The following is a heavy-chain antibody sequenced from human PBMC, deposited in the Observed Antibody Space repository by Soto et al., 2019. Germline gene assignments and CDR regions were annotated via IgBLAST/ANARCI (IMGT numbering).Heavy chain of an antibody. J-gene: IGHJ4*02. V-gene: IGHV1-69*08. D-gene: IGHD3-10*01. CDR1: GGTFSSYT. Sequence: QVQLVQSGAEVKKPGSSVKVSCKASGGTFSSYTISWVRQAPGQGIEWMGRIIPILGIANYAQKFQGSVTFXADKSPSTAYMELSSLRSEDTAVYYCAREEYYYGSGSCFTGWGQGTLVTVSS. CDR2: IIPILGIA. CDR3: AREEYYYGSGSCFTG.